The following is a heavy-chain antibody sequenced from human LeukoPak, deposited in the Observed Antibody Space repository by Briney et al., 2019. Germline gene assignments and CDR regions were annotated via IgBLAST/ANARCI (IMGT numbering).Heavy chain of an antibody. V-gene: IGHV4-59*08. Sequence: SETLSLTCTVSGGSTSSYYWSWIRQPPGKGLEWIGYIYYSGSTNYNPSLKSRVTISVDTSKNQFSLKLSSVTAADTAVYYCAGSYMVRGVGYYFDYWGQGTLVTVSS. CDR1: GGSTSSYY. CDR2: IYYSGST. J-gene: IGHJ4*02. D-gene: IGHD3-10*01. CDR3: AGSYMVRGVGYYFDY.